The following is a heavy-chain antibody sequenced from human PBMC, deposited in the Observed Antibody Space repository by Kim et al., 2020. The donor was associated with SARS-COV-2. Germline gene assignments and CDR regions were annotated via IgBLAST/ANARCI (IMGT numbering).Heavy chain of an antibody. V-gene: IGHV1-69*04. CDR3: ARAPGTTLNWFDP. D-gene: IGHD1-1*01. J-gene: IGHJ5*02. Sequence: AQKVQGRVTITADKSTSTAYVELSSLRSEDTAVYYCARAPGTTLNWFDPWGQGTLVTVSS.